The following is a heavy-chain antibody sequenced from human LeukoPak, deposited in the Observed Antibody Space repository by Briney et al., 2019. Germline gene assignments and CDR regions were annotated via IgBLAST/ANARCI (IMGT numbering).Heavy chain of an antibody. Sequence: PSETLSLTRTVSGGSISSSSYYWGWIRQPPGMGLEWIGTIYYSGSTYYNPSLRSRVTISVDTSKHQFSLKLSSVTAADTAVYYCARHEDYYYYMDVWGKGTTVTISS. V-gene: IGHV4-39*01. CDR1: GGSISSSSYY. CDR3: ARHEDYYYYMDV. CDR2: IYYSGST. J-gene: IGHJ6*03.